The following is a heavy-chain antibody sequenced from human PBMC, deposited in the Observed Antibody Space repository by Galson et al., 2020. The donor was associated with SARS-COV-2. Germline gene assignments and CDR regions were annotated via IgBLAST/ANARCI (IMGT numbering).Heavy chain of an antibody. Sequence: GGSLRLSCAASGFTFTNAWMNWVRQIPGKGLEWVGRIKSKTDGGTTDYAAPVKGRVSISKDDSKNTLYLQMNSLKTEDTGVYYCTTEGHDFWSGSATDVWGKGTTVTVSA. V-gene: IGHV3-15*07. J-gene: IGHJ6*04. D-gene: IGHD3-3*01. CDR2: IKSKTDGGTT. CDR3: TTEGHDFWSGSATDV. CDR1: GFTFTNAW.